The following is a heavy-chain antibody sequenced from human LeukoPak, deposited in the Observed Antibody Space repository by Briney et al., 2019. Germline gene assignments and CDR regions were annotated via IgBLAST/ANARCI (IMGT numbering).Heavy chain of an antibody. CDR1: GGSISSSSYY. Sequence: KPSETLSLTCTLSGGSISSSSYYWGWIRQPPGKGLEWIGSIYYSGSTYYNPSLKSRVTISVDTSKNQFSLKLSSVTAADTAVYYCARHVWVVAAQDFDYWGQGTLVTVSS. CDR3: ARHVWVVAAQDFDY. D-gene: IGHD2-15*01. V-gene: IGHV4-39*01. CDR2: IYYSGST. J-gene: IGHJ4*02.